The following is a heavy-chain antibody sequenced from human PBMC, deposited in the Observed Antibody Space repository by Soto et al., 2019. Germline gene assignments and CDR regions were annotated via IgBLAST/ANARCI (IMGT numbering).Heavy chain of an antibody. Sequence: SETLSLTCTVSGGSIKSEDYYWGWIRQPPGKGLEWIGSIFYSGSTYDNPSLKSRPTMAVDTSENQFSLKLNSVTAADTAVYYCAGLGYCSSITCYVAYWGQGTLVTVSS. CDR1: GGSIKSEDYY. V-gene: IGHV4-39*01. CDR2: IFYSGST. CDR3: AGLGYCSSITCYVAY. D-gene: IGHD2-2*01. J-gene: IGHJ4*02.